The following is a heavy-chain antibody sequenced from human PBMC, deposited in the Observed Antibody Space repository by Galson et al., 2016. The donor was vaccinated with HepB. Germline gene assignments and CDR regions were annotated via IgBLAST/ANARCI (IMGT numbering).Heavy chain of an antibody. CDR2: IYYSGST. J-gene: IGHJ3*02. CDR1: GGSISSNNYY. CDR3: ARNIGSVCYNAFHI. D-gene: IGHD5/OR15-5a*01. V-gene: IGHV4-39*01. Sequence: SETLSLTCTVSGGSISSNNYYWAWIRLPPGTGLAWIGSIYYSGSTYYNPSLKSRVTMSVDTSKNQFSLKLSSVTAADSAGYYCARNIGSVCYNAFHIWGQGTMVTVSS.